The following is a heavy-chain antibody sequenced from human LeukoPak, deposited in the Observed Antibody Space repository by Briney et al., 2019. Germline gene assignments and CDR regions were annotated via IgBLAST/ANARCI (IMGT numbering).Heavy chain of an antibody. V-gene: IGHV4-39*01. Sequence: SGTLSLTCTVSGGSISSSSYYWGWIRQPPGKGLEWIGSIHYSGNTYYNPSLKSRVTISVDTSKNQFSLKLSSVTAADTAVYYCARPGGARDYWGQGTLVTVSS. CDR1: GGSISSSSYY. J-gene: IGHJ4*02. CDR3: ARPGGARDY. CDR2: IHYSGNT. D-gene: IGHD3-16*01.